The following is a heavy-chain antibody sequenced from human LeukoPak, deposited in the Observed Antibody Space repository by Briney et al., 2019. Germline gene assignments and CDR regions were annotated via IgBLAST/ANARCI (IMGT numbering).Heavy chain of an antibody. J-gene: IGHJ4*02. D-gene: IGHD1-26*01. V-gene: IGHV1-69*13. CDR2: IFPIFATA. CDR3: ARESGSYEAYFDY. Sequence: SVKASCKASGGTFSSYAISWVRQAPGQGLEWMGRIFPIFATANYAQKFQGRVTITADESTSTAYMELSSLRSEDTAVYYCARESGSYEAYFDYWGQGTLVTVSS. CDR1: GGTFSSYA.